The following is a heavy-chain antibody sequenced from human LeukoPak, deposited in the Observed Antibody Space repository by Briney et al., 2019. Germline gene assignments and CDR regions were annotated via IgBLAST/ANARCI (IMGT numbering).Heavy chain of an antibody. D-gene: IGHD3-22*01. J-gene: IGHJ4*02. Sequence: VASVKVSCKASGYTFTSYYLHWVRQAPGQGLEWMGWINPNSGGTIYAQMFQGRVTVTRDTSITTAYMELSRLRSDDTAVYYCAMNYYDSSGYYDYWGQGTLVTVSS. CDR1: GYTFTSYY. CDR3: AMNYYDSSGYYDY. V-gene: IGHV1-2*02. CDR2: INPNSGGT.